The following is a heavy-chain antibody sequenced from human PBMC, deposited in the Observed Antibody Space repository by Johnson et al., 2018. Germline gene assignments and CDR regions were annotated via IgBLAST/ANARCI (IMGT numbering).Heavy chain of an antibody. Sequence: EVQLVESGGGLVQXGGSLRLSCAASGFTFSSYWMSWVRQVPGKGLEWVANIKQDGSEKYYVDSVKGRFTISRDNAKNSLYLQMNSLRVEDTAVYYCARDQNYDFWSGYYMEYYYMDVWGKGTTVTDSS. J-gene: IGHJ6*03. CDR2: IKQDGSEK. D-gene: IGHD3-3*01. CDR3: ARDQNYDFWSGYYMEYYYMDV. CDR1: GFTFSSYW. V-gene: IGHV3-7*01.